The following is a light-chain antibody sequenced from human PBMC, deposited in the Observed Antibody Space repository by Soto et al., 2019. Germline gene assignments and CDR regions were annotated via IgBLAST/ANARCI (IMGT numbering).Light chain of an antibody. CDR2: DVS. CDR3: SSYTSSSTL. Sequence: QSALTQPASVSGSPGQSITISCTGTSSDVGGYNYVSWYQQHPGKAPKLMINDVSNRPSGVSNRFSGSKSGNTASLTISGLQAEDEADYYCSSYTSSSTLFGGGTQLTVL. J-gene: IGLJ2*01. V-gene: IGLV2-14*01. CDR1: SSDVGGYNY.